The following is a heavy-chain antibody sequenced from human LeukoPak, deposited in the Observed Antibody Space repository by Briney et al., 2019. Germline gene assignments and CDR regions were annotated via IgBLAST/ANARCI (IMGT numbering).Heavy chain of an antibody. Sequence: KPSETLSLTCAVYGGSFSGYYWSWIRQPPGKGLEWIGEINHSGSTNYNPSLKSRVTISVDTSRNQFSLKLSSVTAADTAVYYCAGGHYYFDYWGQGTLVTVSS. J-gene: IGHJ4*02. V-gene: IGHV4-34*01. CDR2: INHSGST. CDR3: AGGHYYFDY. CDR1: GGSFSGYY.